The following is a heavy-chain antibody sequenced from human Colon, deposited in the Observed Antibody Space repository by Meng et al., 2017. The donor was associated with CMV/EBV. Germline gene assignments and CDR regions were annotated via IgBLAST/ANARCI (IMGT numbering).Heavy chain of an antibody. Sequence: GESLKISCAASGFIFTSYTMNWVRQAPGRGLEWVSSISTISGFMYYADSVRGRFTISRDNAKNSVYLQMNNLRAEDTAVYYCARDSNDYSDYAHWFDAWGQGTLVTVSS. CDR3: ARDSNDYSDYAHWFDA. CDR2: ISTISGFM. CDR1: GFIFTSYT. V-gene: IGHV3-21*01. D-gene: IGHD4-11*01. J-gene: IGHJ5*02.